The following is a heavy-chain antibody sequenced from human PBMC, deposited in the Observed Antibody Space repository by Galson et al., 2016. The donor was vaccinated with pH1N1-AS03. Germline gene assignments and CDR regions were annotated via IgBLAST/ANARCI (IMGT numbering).Heavy chain of an antibody. CDR1: GYSISSGYY. CDR3: ARGFILSGSFSGYFQH. J-gene: IGHJ1*01. D-gene: IGHD1-26*01. CDR2: IYPSGTI. V-gene: IGHV4-38-2*01. Sequence: ETLSLPCAVSGYSISSGYYWGWIRQPPGKGLEWIGSIYPSGTIYYNPSLKSRVTISVHTSKNQFSLRLTSVTAADTAVFYCARGFILSGSFSGYFQHWGQGTLVTVSS.